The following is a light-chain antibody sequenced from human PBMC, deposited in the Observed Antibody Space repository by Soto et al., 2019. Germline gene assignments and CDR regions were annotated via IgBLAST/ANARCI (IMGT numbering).Light chain of an antibody. J-gene: IGKJ2*01. V-gene: IGKV3-15*01. Sequence: EIVMTQSPATPSVPPGERATLSCRASQSVSSNLAWYQQKPGQAPRLLIYGASTRAAGIPARFSGSGSGTEFTLTISSLQSEDVAVYYCQHDNNWPPYTFGQVTKLEIK. CDR2: GAS. CDR1: QSVSSN. CDR3: QHDNNWPPYT.